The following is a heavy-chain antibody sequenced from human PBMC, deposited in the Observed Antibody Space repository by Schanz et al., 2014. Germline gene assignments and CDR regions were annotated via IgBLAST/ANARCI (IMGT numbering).Heavy chain of an antibody. D-gene: IGHD3-10*01. CDR3: VRSGRWQQGGHFDL. Sequence: QVQLQESGPGLVKPSQTLSLTCAVSGVSIMNSSHSWSWIRQSPGKGPEWIGYIYYSGTISYHPSLERRVTIRRDESKNQFSLSLTPVTAADTAVYYCVRSGRWQQGGHFDLWGLGTLVTVSS. J-gene: IGHJ2*01. V-gene: IGHV4-30-4*07. CDR1: GVSIMNSSHS. CDR2: IYYSGTI.